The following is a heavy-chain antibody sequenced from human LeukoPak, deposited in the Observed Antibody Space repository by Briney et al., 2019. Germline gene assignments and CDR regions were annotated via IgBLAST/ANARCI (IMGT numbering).Heavy chain of an antibody. Sequence: MASETLSLTCSVFGASVSDYHWSWIRQSPGKGLEWIGLIYFTGSTSYNPSLRSRVTISVDTSRNQFSLKLSSVTAADTAVYSCARLGGGGSSPNRSFDLWGRGTLVAVSS. CDR1: GASVSDYH. CDR2: IYFTGST. CDR3: ARLGGGGSSPNRSFDL. D-gene: IGHD6-6*01. V-gene: IGHV4-59*08. J-gene: IGHJ2*01.